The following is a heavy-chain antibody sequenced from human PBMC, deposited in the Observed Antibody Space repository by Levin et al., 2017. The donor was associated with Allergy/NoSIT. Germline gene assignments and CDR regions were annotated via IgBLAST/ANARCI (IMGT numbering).Heavy chain of an antibody. CDR2: ISWNSGSI. D-gene: IGHD6-19*01. J-gene: IGHJ4*02. V-gene: IGHV3-9*01. Sequence: LSLTCAASGFTFDDYAMHWVRQAPGKGLEWVSGISWNSGSIGYADSVKGRFTISRDNAKNSLYLQMNSLRAEDTALYYCAKDISIAVAGSPLGFDYWGQGTLVTVSS. CDR3: AKDISIAVAGSPLGFDY. CDR1: GFTFDDYA.